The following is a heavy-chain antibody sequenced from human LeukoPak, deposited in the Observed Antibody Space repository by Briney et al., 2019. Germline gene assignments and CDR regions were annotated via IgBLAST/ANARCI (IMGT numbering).Heavy chain of an antibody. V-gene: IGHV4-31*03. CDR2: IHDTVTT. Sequence: SETLSLTCNVSGASITSGGYHWRWVRQLPGKGLEGIGYIHDTVTTQYRLSLRSRVIISTDASKNQFSLDPASTTAADPAVYYCVSTGYFSQSLDYWGQGILVAVSS. J-gene: IGHJ4*02. D-gene: IGHD3-9*01. CDR1: GASITSGGYH. CDR3: VSTGYFSQSLDY.